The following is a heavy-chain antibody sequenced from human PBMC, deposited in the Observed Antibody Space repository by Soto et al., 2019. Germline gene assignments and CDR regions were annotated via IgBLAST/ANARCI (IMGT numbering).Heavy chain of an antibody. Sequence: GGSLRLSCAASGVTFSRYGMHWVRQAPGKGLEWVGVIVRDGGQKQYADSVRGRFTISRDNSRDTLYLQMNSLRAEDTAVYYCATHTRWEQLRAFDIWGQGTMVTVSS. D-gene: IGHD1-26*01. CDR3: ATHTRWEQLRAFDI. CDR2: IVRDGGQK. V-gene: IGHV3-33*01. CDR1: GVTFSRYG. J-gene: IGHJ3*02.